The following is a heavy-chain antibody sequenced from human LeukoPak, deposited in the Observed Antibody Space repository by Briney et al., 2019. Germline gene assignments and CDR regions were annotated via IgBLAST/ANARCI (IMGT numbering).Heavy chain of an antibody. CDR2: IIPILGIA. CDR1: GYTFTSYY. V-gene: IGHV1-69*02. CDR3: ARPKYSSGYYFDY. J-gene: IGHJ4*02. Sequence: SVKVSCKASGYTFTSYYMHWVRQAPGQGLEWMGRIIPILGIANYAQKFQGRVTITADKSTSTAYMELSSLRSEDTAVYYCARPKYSSGYYFDYWGQGTLVTVSS. D-gene: IGHD6-19*01.